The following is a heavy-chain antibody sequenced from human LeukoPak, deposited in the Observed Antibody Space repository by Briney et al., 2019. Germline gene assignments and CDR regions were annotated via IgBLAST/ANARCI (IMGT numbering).Heavy chain of an antibody. Sequence: GGSLRLSCAASGFTFSSYWMHWVRQAPRKGLVWVSRINTDGTSTTYADSVKGRFTISRDNAKNTLYLQMNSLRAEDTAVYYCARERALSGLEDYWGQGTLATVSS. V-gene: IGHV3-74*01. CDR3: ARERALSGLEDY. CDR1: GFTFSSYW. CDR2: INTDGTST. D-gene: IGHD3-3*01. J-gene: IGHJ4*02.